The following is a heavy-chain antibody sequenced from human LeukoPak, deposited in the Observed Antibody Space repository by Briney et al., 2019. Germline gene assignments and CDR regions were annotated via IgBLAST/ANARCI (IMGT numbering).Heavy chain of an antibody. CDR1: GYTLTELS. V-gene: IGHV1-24*01. J-gene: IGHJ5*02. CDR2: FDPEDGET. Sequence: APVSLSCTGSGYTLTELSMHWVRQTPGKGLEWMGGFDPEDGETVYAQRFHGRVTTTEDTSTDTAYMEMSSLRSDDTAVYYCARDALRNRHWGAWFDPWGQGTLGAVSS. CDR3: ARDALRNRHWGAWFDP. D-gene: IGHD7-27*01.